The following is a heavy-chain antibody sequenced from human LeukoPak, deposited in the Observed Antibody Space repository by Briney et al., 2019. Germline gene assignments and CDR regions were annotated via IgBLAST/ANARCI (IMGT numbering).Heavy chain of an antibody. CDR2: IIPEFDEA. CDR3: ASGGVTVYSYGPDY. V-gene: IGHV1-69*13. D-gene: IGHD5-18*01. Sequence: GASVKVSCKASGGILSKWSISWVRQAPGQGLEWVGTIIPEFDEAHYAQKLQGRVTISADDSATAAYMELRSLRSDDTAVYYCASGGVTVYSYGPDYWGQGTLVAGSS. CDR1: GGILSKWS. J-gene: IGHJ4*02.